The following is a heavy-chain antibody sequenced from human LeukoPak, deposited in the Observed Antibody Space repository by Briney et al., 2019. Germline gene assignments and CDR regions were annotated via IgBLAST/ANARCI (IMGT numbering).Heavy chain of an antibody. CDR2: INHSGST. Sequence: SETLSLTCAVYGGSFSGYYWSLIRQPSGKGLEWIGEINHSGSTNYNPSLKSRVTISVDTSKNQFSLKLSSVTAADTAVYYCARSGPIAEPYRSFDYWGQGTLVTVSS. CDR3: ARSGPIAEPYRSFDY. CDR1: GGSFSGYY. J-gene: IGHJ4*02. D-gene: IGHD3-16*02. V-gene: IGHV4-34*01.